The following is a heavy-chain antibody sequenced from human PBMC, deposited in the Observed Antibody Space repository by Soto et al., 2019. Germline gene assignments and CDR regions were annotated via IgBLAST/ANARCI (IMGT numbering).Heavy chain of an antibody. CDR3: ARDLSWGSNWYYYMDV. V-gene: IGHV3-48*01. J-gene: IGHJ6*03. CDR2: ISSSSSVI. CDR1: GFILSDCA. Sequence: EVQLVESGGGLVQPGGSLRLSCATSGFILSDCAMNWVRQAPGKGLEWVSYISSSSSVIDYEDSVKGRYTISRDNVRNSLYLQMNSLRAEDTAVYYCARDLSWGSNWYYYMDVWGKGTTVTVSS. D-gene: IGHD7-27*01.